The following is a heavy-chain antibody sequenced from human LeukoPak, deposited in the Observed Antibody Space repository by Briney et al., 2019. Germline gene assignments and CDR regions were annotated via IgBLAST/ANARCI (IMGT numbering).Heavy chain of an antibody. CDR1: GGSFDSKY. D-gene: IGHD2-8*01. Sequence: SETLSLTCSVSGGSFDSKYWSWIRQPPGKGLEWIGYIYTSGSTNFNPSLRSRVAMSIDTSKNQFSLKLTSVTAADAAVYYCAGLGVMVLVYQFEYWGRGTPVTVSS. V-gene: IGHV4-4*09. CDR2: IYTSGST. J-gene: IGHJ4*02. CDR3: AGLGVMVLVYQFEY.